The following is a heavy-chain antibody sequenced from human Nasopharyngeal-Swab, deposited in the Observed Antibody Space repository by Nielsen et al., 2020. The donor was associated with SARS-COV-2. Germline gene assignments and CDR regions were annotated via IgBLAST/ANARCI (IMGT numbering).Heavy chain of an antibody. V-gene: IGHV3-73*01. J-gene: IGHJ4*02. CDR1: GFIFSASA. Sequence: GESLKISCAASGFIFSASAIHWVRPASGKGLEWVGRLGDKDHNYATTYGESVQGRFTISRDDSKNTAFLQMDSLKTEDTALYYCTTDFYFDDWGQGTLVTVSS. CDR2: LGDKDHNYAT. CDR3: TTDFYFDD.